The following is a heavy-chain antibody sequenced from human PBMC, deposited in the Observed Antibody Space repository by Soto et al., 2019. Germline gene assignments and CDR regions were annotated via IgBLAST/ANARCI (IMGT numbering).Heavy chain of an antibody. V-gene: IGHV4-59*01. D-gene: IGHD3-22*01. J-gene: IGHJ4*02. Sequence: QVQLQESGPGLVKPSETLSLTCAVSGDSISSYYCMWIRLPPGKGLESIGYLYYGRSANYNPSLKRRVTLSVDTSTNQCSLTLSSMTAADTAVYYCALRSMAVVPEYWGQGTLVTVSS. CDR2: LYYGRSA. CDR1: GDSISSYY. CDR3: ALRSMAVVPEY.